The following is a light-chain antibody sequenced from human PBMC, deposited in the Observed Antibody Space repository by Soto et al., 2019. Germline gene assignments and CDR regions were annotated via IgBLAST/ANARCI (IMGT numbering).Light chain of an antibody. CDR3: QQLNSYPIT. CDR1: QALSNY. J-gene: IGKJ5*01. Sequence: DIQLTQSPSFLSASLGYTFTITCRASQALSNYLAWYQQKPGKAPKLLIYAASTLQSGVPSRFSGSGPGTDFTLTISSLQPEDFATYYCQQLNSYPITFGQGTRLEI. CDR2: AAS. V-gene: IGKV1-9*01.